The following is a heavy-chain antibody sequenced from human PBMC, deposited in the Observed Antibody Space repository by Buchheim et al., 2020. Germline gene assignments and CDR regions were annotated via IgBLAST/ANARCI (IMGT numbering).Heavy chain of an antibody. J-gene: IGHJ5*02. CDR3: ARVIRAAGTAWFDP. CDR2: MKPNSDTP. D-gene: IGHD6-13*01. CDR1: GYTFTSYD. Sequence: QVQLVQSGAEVKKPGASVKVSCKASGYTFTSYDINWVRQATGQGLEWMGWMKPNSDTPGYAQKFQGRVTMTRNTSTSTAYMELSSLRSEDTAVYYCARVIRAAGTAWFDPWGQGTL. V-gene: IGHV1-8*01.